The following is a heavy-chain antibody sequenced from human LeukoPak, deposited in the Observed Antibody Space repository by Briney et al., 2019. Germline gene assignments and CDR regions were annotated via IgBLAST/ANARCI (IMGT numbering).Heavy chain of an antibody. CDR2: ISAYNGNT. CDR3: AKDPADIVVPGNWFDP. Sequence: ASVTVSCKASGYTFTSYGISWVRQAPGQGLEWMGWISAYNGNTNYAQKLQGRVTMTTDTSTSTAYMELRSLRSDDTAVYYCAKDPADIVVPGNWFDPWGQGTLVTVSS. V-gene: IGHV1-18*01. CDR1: GYTFTSYG. J-gene: IGHJ5*02. D-gene: IGHD2-2*01.